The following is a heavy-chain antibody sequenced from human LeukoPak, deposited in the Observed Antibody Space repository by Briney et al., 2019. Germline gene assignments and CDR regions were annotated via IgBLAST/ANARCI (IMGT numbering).Heavy chain of an antibody. CDR1: GFTFSSYW. V-gene: IGHV3-7*01. J-gene: IGHJ4*02. CDR3: AKAWQSDY. CDR2: IRQDGSEK. Sequence: PGGSLRLSCAVSGFTFSSYWMTWVRQAPGKGLEWVANIRQDGSEKYYVDSVKGRFTISRDNAKNSLYLQMNSLRAEDTAVYYCAKAWQSDYWGQGTLVTVSS.